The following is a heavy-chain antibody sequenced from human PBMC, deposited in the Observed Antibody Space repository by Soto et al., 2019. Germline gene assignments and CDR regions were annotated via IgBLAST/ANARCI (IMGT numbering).Heavy chain of an antibody. D-gene: IGHD3-10*01. CDR2: INHSGST. CDR1: SGSFSGYY. CDR3: ARVSEGSGSYYYYYYGMDV. V-gene: IGHV4-34*01. J-gene: IGHJ6*02. Sequence: SETLSLTCAVYSGSFSGYYWSWIRQPPGKGLEWIGEINHSGSTNYNPSLKSRVTISVDTSKNQFSLKLSSVTAADTAVYYCARVSEGSGSYYYYYYGMDVWGQGTTVTVSS.